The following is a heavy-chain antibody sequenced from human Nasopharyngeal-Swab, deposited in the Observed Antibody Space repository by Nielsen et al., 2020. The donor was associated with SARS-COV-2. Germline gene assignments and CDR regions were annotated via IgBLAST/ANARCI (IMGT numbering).Heavy chain of an antibody. D-gene: IGHD3-22*01. CDR2: INAGNGNT. V-gene: IGHV1-3*01. Sequence: ASVKVSCKASGYTFTSYDINWVRQATGQGLEWMGWINAGNGNTKYSQKFQGRVTITRDTSASTAYMELSSLRSEDTAVYYCARVSQGPYDSSGYSLFDIWGQGTMVTVSS. CDR3: ARVSQGPYDSSGYSLFDI. CDR1: GYTFTSYD. J-gene: IGHJ3*02.